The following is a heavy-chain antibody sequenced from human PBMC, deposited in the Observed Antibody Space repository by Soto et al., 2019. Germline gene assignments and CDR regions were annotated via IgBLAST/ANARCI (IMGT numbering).Heavy chain of an antibody. J-gene: IGHJ5*02. CDR3: ASALFGRWFDP. CDR1: GYTFTSYG. D-gene: IGHD2-21*01. Sequence: AAVKVSCKASGYTFTSYGISWVRQAPGQGLEWMGWISAYNGNTNYAQKLQGRVTMTTDTSTSTAYMELRSLRSDDTAVYYCASALFGRWFDPWGQGTLVTVYS. V-gene: IGHV1-18*01. CDR2: ISAYNGNT.